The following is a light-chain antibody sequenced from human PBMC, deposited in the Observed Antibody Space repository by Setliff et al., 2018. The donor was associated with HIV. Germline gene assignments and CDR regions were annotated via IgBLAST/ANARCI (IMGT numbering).Light chain of an antibody. Sequence: NFMLTQPHSVSESPGKTVTXXXTRSSGNIAXXYVQWYQQRPGSSPTTVIYEDNQRPSGVPDRFSGSIDSSSNSASLTIXXLKTEDEADYYCQSYDNXXVVFGGGTKVT. CDR3: QSYDNXXVV. CDR1: SGNIAXXY. V-gene: IGLV6-57*01. J-gene: IGLJ2*01. CDR2: EDN.